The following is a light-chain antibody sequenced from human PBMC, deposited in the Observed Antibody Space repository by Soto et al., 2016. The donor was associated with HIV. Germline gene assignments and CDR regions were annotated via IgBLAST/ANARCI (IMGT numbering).Light chain of an antibody. CDR2: QDT. J-gene: IGLJ3*02. CDR3: QAWDAVTGV. CDR1: KLENKY. V-gene: IGLV3-1*01. Sequence: SYELTQPPSVSVSPGQTASITCSGDKLENKYICWHQQKPGQSPILVIYQDTKRPSGIPERFSGSNSGNTATLTISGTQVTDEADYYCQAWDAVTGVFGGGTKLTVL.